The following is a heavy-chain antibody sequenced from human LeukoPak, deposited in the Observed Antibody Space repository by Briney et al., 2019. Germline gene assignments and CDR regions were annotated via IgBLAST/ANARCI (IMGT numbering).Heavy chain of an antibody. CDR3: ARVTSEGVDYGDYLLSDYFDY. Sequence: GGSLRLSCAASGFTFSSYWMSWVRQAPGKGLEWVANIKQDGSEKYYVDSVKGRFTISRDNAKNSLYLQMNSLRAEDTAVYYCARVTSEGVDYGDYLLSDYFDYWGQGTLVTVSS. V-gene: IGHV3-7*01. D-gene: IGHD4-17*01. CDR2: IKQDGSEK. J-gene: IGHJ4*02. CDR1: GFTFSSYW.